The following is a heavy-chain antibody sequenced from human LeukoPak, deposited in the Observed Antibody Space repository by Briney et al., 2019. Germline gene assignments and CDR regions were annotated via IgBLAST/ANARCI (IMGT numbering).Heavy chain of an antibody. V-gene: IGHV1-18*01. CDR1: GYTFTSYG. CDR2: ISAYNGNT. J-gene: IGHJ4*02. CDR3: ARGAGYCTSTSCPYGDYALFDY. Sequence: GASVKVSCKASGYTFTSYGISWVRQAPGQGLEWMGWISAYNGNTNYAQKLQGRVTMTTDTSTSTAYMELRSLRSDDTAVYYCARGAGYCTSTSCPYGDYALFDYWGQGTLVTVSS. D-gene: IGHD2-2*01.